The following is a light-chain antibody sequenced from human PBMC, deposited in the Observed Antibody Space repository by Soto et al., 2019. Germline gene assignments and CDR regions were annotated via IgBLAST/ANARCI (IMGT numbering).Light chain of an antibody. CDR3: SLYISGSTYV. CDR1: SSDVGSYNR. Sequence: QSALTQPLSVSGSPGQSVTISCTGTSSDVGSYNRLSWYQQPPGTAPKLIMYEVNTRPSGVPDRFSGSKSGSTASLTISGLQAEDEADYYCSLYISGSTYVFGTGTKATVL. V-gene: IGLV2-18*01. J-gene: IGLJ1*01. CDR2: EVN.